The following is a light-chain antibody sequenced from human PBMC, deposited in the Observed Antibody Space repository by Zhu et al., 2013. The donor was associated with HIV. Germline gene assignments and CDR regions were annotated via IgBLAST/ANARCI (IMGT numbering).Light chain of an antibody. J-gene: IGKJ4*01. V-gene: IGKV3-20*01. CDR2: GAS. Sequence: VLTQSPGTLSLSPGERATLSCRASPSVWSNYLAWYQQKPGQPPMLLIFGASTRATGIPDRFSGSGSRTDFTLTISRLEPEDFAVYYCQQYGSSPLTFGGGTTLE. CDR3: QQYGSSPLT. CDR1: PSVWSNY.